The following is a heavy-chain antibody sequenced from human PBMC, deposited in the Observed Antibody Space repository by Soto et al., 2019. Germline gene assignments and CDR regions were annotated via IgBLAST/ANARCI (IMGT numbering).Heavy chain of an antibody. J-gene: IGHJ4*02. CDR2: ISGNVGSTT. CDR1: GVTFTNYA. D-gene: IGHD6-19*01. Sequence: EVQLLESGGGLAQPGGSLRLSCAVSGVTFTNYAMGWVRQAPGKGLEWVSGISGNVGSTTHYVDSVKGRFTISRDNSKTILFLQMNSLRAEDTAVYYCAKHRGFVAGPFDSWGQGTLVIVSS. CDR3: AKHRGFVAGPFDS. V-gene: IGHV3-23*01.